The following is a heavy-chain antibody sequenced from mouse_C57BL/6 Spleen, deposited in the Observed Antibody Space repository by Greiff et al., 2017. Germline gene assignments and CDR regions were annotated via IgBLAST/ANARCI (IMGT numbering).Heavy chain of an antibody. CDR3: ARGGYYYGSSYGGDN. V-gene: IGHV5-16*01. CDR1: GFTFSDYY. CDR2: INYDGSST. D-gene: IGHD1-1*01. Sequence: EVKLVESEGGLVQPGSSMKLSCTASGFTFSDYYMAWVRQVPEKGLEWVANINYDGSSTYYLDSLKSRFIISRDNAKNILYLQMSSLKSEDTATYYCARGGYYYGSSYGGDNWGQGTTLTVSS. J-gene: IGHJ2*01.